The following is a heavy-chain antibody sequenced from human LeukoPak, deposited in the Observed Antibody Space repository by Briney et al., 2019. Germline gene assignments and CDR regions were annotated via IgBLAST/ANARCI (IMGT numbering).Heavy chain of an antibody. D-gene: IGHD2-15*01. J-gene: IGHJ3*02. Sequence: PSETLSLTCNVSGYSISSGYYWGWSPHPPGKGLEWIASIAHSTRTYHNPSLKSRFTLSVDMPNNQISLNMSSVTAANTGVYYCERDKDGVVVVDATRDGGFDIWGQGTMVSVSS. CDR2: IAHSTRT. CDR3: ERDKDGVVVVDATRDGGFDI. V-gene: IGHV4-38-2*02. CDR1: GYSISSGYY.